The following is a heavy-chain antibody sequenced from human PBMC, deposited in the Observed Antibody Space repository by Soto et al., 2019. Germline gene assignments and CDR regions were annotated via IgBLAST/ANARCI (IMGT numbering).Heavy chain of an antibody. V-gene: IGHV4-59*01. D-gene: IGHD3-22*01. CDR2: IYYSGST. J-gene: IGHJ4*02. Sequence: SETLSLTCTVSGGSISSYYWSWIRQPPGKGLEWIGYIYYSGSTNYNPSLKSRVTISVDTSKNQSSLKLSSVTAADTAVYYCARWDDSSGYYYGSFDYWGQGTRVTVSS. CDR1: GGSISSYY. CDR3: ARWDDSSGYYYGSFDY.